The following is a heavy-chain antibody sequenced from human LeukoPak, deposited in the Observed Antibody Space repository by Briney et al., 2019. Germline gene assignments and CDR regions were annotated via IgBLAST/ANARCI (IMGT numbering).Heavy chain of an antibody. V-gene: IGHV4-34*01. CDR1: GGSLSGYY. J-gene: IGHJ4*02. Sequence: SETLSLTCAVYGGSLSGYYWSWIRQPPGKGLEWIGEINHSGSTNYNPSLKSRVTISVDTSKNQFSLKLSSVTAADTAVYYCARGTGYSGHDYWGQGTLVTVSS. CDR2: INHSGST. D-gene: IGHD3-9*01. CDR3: ARGTGYSGHDY.